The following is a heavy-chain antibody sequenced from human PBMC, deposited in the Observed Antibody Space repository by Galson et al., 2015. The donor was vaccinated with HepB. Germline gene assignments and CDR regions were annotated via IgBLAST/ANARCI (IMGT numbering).Heavy chain of an antibody. V-gene: IGHV3-33*01. Sequence: SLRLSCAASGFTFSSYGMHWVRQAPGKGLEWVAVIWYDGSNKYYADSVKGRFTISRDNSKNTLYLQMNSLRAEDTAVYYCARDFSRSGSRGIDYWGQGTLVTVSS. CDR2: IWYDGSNK. CDR1: GFTFSSYG. CDR3: ARDFSRSGSRGIDY. J-gene: IGHJ4*02. D-gene: IGHD1-26*01.